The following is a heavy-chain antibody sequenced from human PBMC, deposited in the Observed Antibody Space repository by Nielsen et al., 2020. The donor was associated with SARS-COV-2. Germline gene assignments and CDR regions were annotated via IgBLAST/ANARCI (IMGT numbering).Heavy chain of an antibody. D-gene: IGHD6-19*01. Sequence: SLKISCAASGFTFDDYAMHRVRQAPGKGLEWVSGISWNSGSIGYADSVKGRFTISRDNAKNSLYLQMNSLRAEDTALYYCSTGYSSGWYIFNIWGQGTMVTVSS. CDR2: ISWNSGSI. CDR1: GFTFDDYA. V-gene: IGHV3-9*01. J-gene: IGHJ3*02. CDR3: STGYSSGWYIFNI.